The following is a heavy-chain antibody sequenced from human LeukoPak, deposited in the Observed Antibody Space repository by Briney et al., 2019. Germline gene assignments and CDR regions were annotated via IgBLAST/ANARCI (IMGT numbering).Heavy chain of an antibody. CDR1: GFTFSSYA. Sequence: GGSLRLSCAASGFTFSSYAMSWVRQAPGKGLEWVSAISSSGHSTYYTDSVKGRFTISRDNSRNTLYLQMNSLRDEDTAVYYCANDFDYWGQGTLVTVSP. J-gene: IGHJ4*02. CDR2: ISSSGHST. CDR3: ANDFDY. V-gene: IGHV3-23*01.